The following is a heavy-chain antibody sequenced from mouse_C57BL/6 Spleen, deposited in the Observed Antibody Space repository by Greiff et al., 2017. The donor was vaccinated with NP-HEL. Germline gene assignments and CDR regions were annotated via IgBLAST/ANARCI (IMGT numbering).Heavy chain of an antibody. D-gene: IGHD1-1*01. CDR3: AREITTVVDGMDY. Sequence: VQLQQSGPELVKPGASVKISCKASGYAFSSSWMNWVKQRPGKGLEWIGRIYPGDGDTNYNGKFKGKATLTADKSSSTAYMQLRSLTCEDSAVYFCAREITTVVDGMDYWGQGTSVTVSS. CDR2: IYPGDGDT. V-gene: IGHV1-82*01. J-gene: IGHJ4*01. CDR1: GYAFSSSW.